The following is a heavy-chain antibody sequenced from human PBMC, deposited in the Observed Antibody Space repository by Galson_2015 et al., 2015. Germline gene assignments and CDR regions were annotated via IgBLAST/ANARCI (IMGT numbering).Heavy chain of an antibody. CDR3: ALGGYDILTERPNWFDP. V-gene: IGHV1-18*04. Sequence: SVKVSCKASGYSFTNYGISWVRQAPGQGLEWMGWISAYNGNTNYAQKFQGRVTMTTDTSTSTAYMELRSLRSDDTAVYYRALGGYDILTERPNWFDPWGQGTLVTVSS. CDR1: GYSFTNYG. J-gene: IGHJ5*02. D-gene: IGHD3-9*01. CDR2: ISAYNGNT.